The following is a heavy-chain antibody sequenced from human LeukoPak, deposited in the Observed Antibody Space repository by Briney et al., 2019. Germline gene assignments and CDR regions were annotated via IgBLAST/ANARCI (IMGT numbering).Heavy chain of an antibody. J-gene: IGHJ4*02. V-gene: IGHV4-61*02. CDR2: ISTSEST. CDR3: ATGALPGADKYYFDY. Sequence: SQTLSLTCTVSGGSISSGTYYWSWIRQPAGKGLEWIGRISTSESTNYNSPLKSRVTISVDTSKNQFSLKLSSVTAADTAVYYCATGALPGADKYYFDYWGQGTLVTVSS. D-gene: IGHD1-14*01. CDR1: GGSISSGTYY.